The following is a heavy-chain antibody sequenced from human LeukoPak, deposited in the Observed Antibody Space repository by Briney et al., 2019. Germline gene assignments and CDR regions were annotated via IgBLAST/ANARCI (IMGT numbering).Heavy chain of an antibody. CDR1: GFTFSSYG. CDR2: ISGSGGST. V-gene: IGHV3-23*01. Sequence: PGGSLRLSCAASGFTFSSYGMSWVRQAPGKGLEWVSAISGSGGSTYYADSVKGRFTISRDNSKNTLYLQMNSLKTEDTAVYYCTTEYGSGSLSLHWGQGTLVTVSS. J-gene: IGHJ4*02. CDR3: TTEYGSGSLSLH. D-gene: IGHD3-10*01.